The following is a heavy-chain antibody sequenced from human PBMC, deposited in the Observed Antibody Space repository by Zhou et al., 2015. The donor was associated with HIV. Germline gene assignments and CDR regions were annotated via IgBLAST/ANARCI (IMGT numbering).Heavy chain of an antibody. D-gene: IGHD1-14*01. CDR3: VRETLEGNRWGRQRERGNWYFDL. J-gene: IGHJ2*01. CDR1: GGTFSSFS. Sequence: QAQLVQSGAEGKKPGSSVKVSCKTSGGTFSSFSISWVRQAPGQGLEWMGRIIPILGVTDYAQKFQRRFTITADTSATTASMELSSLTSGDTALYYCVRETLEGNRWGRQRERGNWYFDLWGRGTLVTVSA. CDR2: IIPILGVT. V-gene: IGHV1-69*08.